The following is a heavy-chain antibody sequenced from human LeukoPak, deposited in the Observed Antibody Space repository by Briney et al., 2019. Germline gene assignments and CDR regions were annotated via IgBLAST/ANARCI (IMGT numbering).Heavy chain of an antibody. CDR2: ISYSASS. CDR3: ARVRYSDSSVLTRKRSYYFDY. D-gene: IGHD3-22*01. Sequence: SETLSLTCTVSGGSISNYYWSWIRQPPGKGLEWLGYISYSASSNYNPSLKSRVSISVDTSKNKFSLKLNSVTAADTAVYYCARVRYSDSSVLTRKRSYYFDYWGQGTLVTVSS. J-gene: IGHJ4*02. CDR1: GGSISNYY. V-gene: IGHV4-59*01.